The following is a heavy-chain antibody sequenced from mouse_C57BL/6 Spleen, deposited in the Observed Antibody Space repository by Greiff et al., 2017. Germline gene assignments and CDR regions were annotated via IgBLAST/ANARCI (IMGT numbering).Heavy chain of an antibody. Sequence: EVMLVESGGDLVKPGGSLKLSCAASGFTFSSYGMSWVRQTPDKRLEWVATISSGGSYTYYPDSVKGRFTISRDNAKNTLYLQMSSLKSEDTAMYYCARPPYYDYEGYYFDYWGQGTTLTVSS. CDR2: ISSGGSYT. CDR3: ARPPYYDYEGYYFDY. J-gene: IGHJ2*01. V-gene: IGHV5-6*01. CDR1: GFTFSSYG. D-gene: IGHD2-4*01.